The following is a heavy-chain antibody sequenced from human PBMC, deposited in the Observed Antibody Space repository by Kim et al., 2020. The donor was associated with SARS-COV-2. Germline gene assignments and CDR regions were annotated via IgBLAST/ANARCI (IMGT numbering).Heavy chain of an antibody. V-gene: IGHV3-30*03. CDR2: ICHDGSYN. Sequence: GGSLRLSCAASGFTFSRNGMHWVRQAPGKGLEWVAVICHDGSYNDYTDSVKGRFSISRDNSKNMLYLQMNSLRAEDTAVYYCARGAGAAAVGRFDYWGQGTLVTVSS. D-gene: IGHD6-25*01. CDR3: ARGAGAAAVGRFDY. CDR1: GFTFSRNG. J-gene: IGHJ4*02.